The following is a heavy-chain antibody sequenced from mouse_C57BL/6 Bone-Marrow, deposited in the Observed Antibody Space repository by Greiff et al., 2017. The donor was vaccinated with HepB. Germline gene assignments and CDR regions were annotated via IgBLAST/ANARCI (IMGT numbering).Heavy chain of an antibody. CDR1: GYTFTEYT. J-gene: IGHJ3*01. Sequence: QVQLKESGAELVKPGASVKLSCKASGYTFTEYTIHWVKQRPGQGLEWIGWFYPGSGSIKYNEKFKDKATLTADKSSSTDYMELSRLTSEDSAVYFCARHERRELLRYPFAYWGQGTLVTVSA. CDR2: FYPGSGSI. D-gene: IGHD1-1*01. CDR3: ARHERRELLRYPFAY. V-gene: IGHV1-62-2*01.